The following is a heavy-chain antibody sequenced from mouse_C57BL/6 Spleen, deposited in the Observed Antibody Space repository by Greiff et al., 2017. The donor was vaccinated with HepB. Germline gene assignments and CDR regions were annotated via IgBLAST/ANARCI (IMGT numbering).Heavy chain of an antibody. J-gene: IGHJ3*01. Sequence: QVQLKQPGAELVKPGASVKLSCKASGYTFTSYWMHWVKQRPGQGLEWIGMIHPNSGSTNYNEKFKSKATLTVDKSSSTAYMQLSSLTSEDYAVYYCASYYGSSYQEFAYWGQGTLVTVSA. CDR2: IHPNSGST. CDR3: ASYYGSSYQEFAY. V-gene: IGHV1-64*01. CDR1: GYTFTSYW. D-gene: IGHD1-1*01.